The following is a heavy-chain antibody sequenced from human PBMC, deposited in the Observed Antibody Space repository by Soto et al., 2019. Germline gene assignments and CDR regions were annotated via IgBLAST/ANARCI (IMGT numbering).Heavy chain of an antibody. CDR1: GFTFSSYG. D-gene: IGHD6-13*01. V-gene: IGHV3-30*18. CDR2: ISYDGSNK. Sequence: QVQLVVSGGGVVQPGRSLRLSCAASGFTFSSYGMHWVRQVPGKGLEWVAVISYDGSNKYYADSVKGRFTISRDNSKNTLYLQMNSLRAEDTAVYYCAKRTKGSSRPLLGGMDVWGQGTTVTVSS. J-gene: IGHJ6*02. CDR3: AKRTKGSSRPLLGGMDV.